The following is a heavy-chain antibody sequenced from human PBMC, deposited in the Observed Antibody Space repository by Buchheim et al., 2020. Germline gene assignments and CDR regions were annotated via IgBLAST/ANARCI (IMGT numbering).Heavy chain of an antibody. Sequence: EVQLLESGGGLVQAGGSLRLSCAASGFVFSTYSMNWVRQAPGKGPEWVSILSANGGEAHYDDSVKGRFTISSSNSKNTLYLQLNRLRADDTAVYYCARGASTITRHFDNWGQGTL. V-gene: IGHV3-23*01. J-gene: IGHJ4*01. CDR1: GFVFSTYS. CDR3: ARGASTITRHFDN. D-gene: IGHD3-3*01. CDR2: LSANGGEA.